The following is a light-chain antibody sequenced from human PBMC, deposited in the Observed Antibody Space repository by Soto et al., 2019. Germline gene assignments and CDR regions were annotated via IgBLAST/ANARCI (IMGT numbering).Light chain of an antibody. CDR1: SSDVGGYNY. CDR2: EVS. J-gene: IGLJ1*01. Sequence: QSALTQPPSASGSPGQSVTISCTGTSSDVGGYNYVSWYQQHPGKAPKLMIYEVSKRPSGVPDRFSGSKSGNTASLTVSGLQAEDEADYYCSSYAGSNYFYVFGTGTKLTVL. CDR3: SSYAGSNYFYV. V-gene: IGLV2-8*01.